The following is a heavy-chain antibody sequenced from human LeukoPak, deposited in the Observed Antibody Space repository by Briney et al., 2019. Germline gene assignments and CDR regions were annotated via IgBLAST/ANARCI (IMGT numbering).Heavy chain of an antibody. CDR3: AKDSSYDFWSGHPNWFDP. CDR1: GFTFSSYD. CDR2: ISGSGGSP. V-gene: IGHV3-23*01. Sequence: GGSLRLSCISSGFTFSSYDMSWVRQAPGKGLELVSAISGSGGSPYYADSVKGRFTISRDNSKNTLYLQMHSLRAEDTAVYYCAKDSSYDFWSGHPNWFDPWGQGTLVTVSS. D-gene: IGHD3-3*01. J-gene: IGHJ5*02.